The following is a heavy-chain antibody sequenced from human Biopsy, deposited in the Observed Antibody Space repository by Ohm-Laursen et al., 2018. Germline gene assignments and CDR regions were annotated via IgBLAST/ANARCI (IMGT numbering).Heavy chain of an antibody. J-gene: IGHJ4*02. V-gene: IGHV3-11*01. D-gene: IGHD2-15*01. Sequence: SLRLSCSAFGFPVSDYYMSWIRQAPGRGLEWVSDINSSGSTKYHAESVKGRFTISRDNAMNSVYLQINSLRGEDTAVYYCARAVGIAAAPIDYWGQGTLVTVSS. CDR3: ARAVGIAAAPIDY. CDR2: INSSGSTK. CDR1: GFPVSDYY.